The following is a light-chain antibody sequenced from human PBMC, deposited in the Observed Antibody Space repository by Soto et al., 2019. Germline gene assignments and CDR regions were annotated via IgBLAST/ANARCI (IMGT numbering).Light chain of an antibody. J-gene: IGKJ4*01. CDR2: DAS. V-gene: IGKV3-20*01. CDR3: QQYGSSPFT. CDR1: QSVSSY. Sequence: EIVLTQSPATLSLSPGERATLSCRASQSVSSYLVLYQQKPGQAPRLLIYDASNRATGIPARFSGSGSGTDFTLTISRLGPEDSAVYYCQQYGSSPFTFGGGTKVDIK.